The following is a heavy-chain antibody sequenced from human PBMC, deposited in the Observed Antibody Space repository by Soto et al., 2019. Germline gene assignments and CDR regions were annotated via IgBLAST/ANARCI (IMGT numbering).Heavy chain of an antibody. Sequence: PGESLKISCKGSGYSFTSYWISWVRQMPGKGLEWMGRIDPSDSYTNYSPSFQGHVTISADKSISTAYLQWSSLKASDTARYYCARHGITEYYYYGMDVWGQGTTVTVSS. J-gene: IGHJ6*02. CDR3: ARHGITEYYYYGMDV. V-gene: IGHV5-10-1*01. CDR1: GYSFTSYW. D-gene: IGHD3-16*01. CDR2: IDPSDSYT.